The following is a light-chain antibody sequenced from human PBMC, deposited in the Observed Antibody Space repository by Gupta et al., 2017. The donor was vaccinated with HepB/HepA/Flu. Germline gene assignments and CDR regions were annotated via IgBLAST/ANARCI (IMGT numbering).Light chain of an antibody. J-gene: IGKJ1*01. V-gene: IGKV3-15*01. CDR1: QSSSSY. CDR2: GAS. CDR3: QQNNNWPTLA. Sequence: IVMTQSPPTLSGEPAESATLSCRASQSSSSYLDWDRQKPGQAPRLLIFGASTRDTGIPARVSGSGCGTELTLTISSRQAEDYAVDDCQQNNNWPTLAFGQGTKVEIK.